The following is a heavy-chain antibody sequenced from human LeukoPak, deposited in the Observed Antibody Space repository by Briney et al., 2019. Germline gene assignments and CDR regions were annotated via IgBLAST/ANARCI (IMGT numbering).Heavy chain of an antibody. Sequence: PGGSLRLSCAASGFTFSDYYMSWIRQAPGKGLEWGSYISSSSSTLSYADSVKGRFTISRDNAKNSLFLQMNSLRAEDTAVYYCVRDVTGWPNWFDSWGQGTLVTVSS. V-gene: IGHV3-11*01. CDR3: VRDVTGWPNWFDS. D-gene: IGHD2-21*02. J-gene: IGHJ5*01. CDR1: GFTFSDYY. CDR2: ISSSSSTL.